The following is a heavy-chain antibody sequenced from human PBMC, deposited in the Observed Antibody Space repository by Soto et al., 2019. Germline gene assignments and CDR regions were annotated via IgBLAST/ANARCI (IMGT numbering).Heavy chain of an antibody. Sequence: QAQLVQSGAEVKKPGASVKVSCKTSGYTFTAYYIHWVRQAPGQGLEWVGWINPKTGDTKYAQKFQGRVTMTGDTSITTAYMELGRLRSDDTAVYYCSRLLAYCGGDCYTEPIDYWGQGTLVTVSS. CDR1: GYTFTAYY. J-gene: IGHJ4*02. V-gene: IGHV1-2*02. CDR2: INPKTGDT. CDR3: SRLLAYCGGDCYTEPIDY. D-gene: IGHD2-21*02.